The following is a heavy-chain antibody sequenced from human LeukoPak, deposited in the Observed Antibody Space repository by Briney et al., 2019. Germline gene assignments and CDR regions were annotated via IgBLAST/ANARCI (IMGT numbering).Heavy chain of an antibody. D-gene: IGHD6-19*01. V-gene: IGHV3-23*01. CDR2: ISGSGGST. CDR1: GFTFSSYA. Sequence: GGSLRLSCAASGFTFSSYAMSWVRQAPGKGLEWVSAISGSGGSTYYADSVKGRFTISRDNAKNSLYLQMNSLRAEDTALYYCARLAVATYYFDYWGQGTLVTVSS. CDR3: ARLAVATYYFDY. J-gene: IGHJ4*02.